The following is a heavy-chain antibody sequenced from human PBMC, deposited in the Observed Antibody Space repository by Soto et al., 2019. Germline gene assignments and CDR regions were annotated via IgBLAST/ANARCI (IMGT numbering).Heavy chain of an antibody. Sequence: SETLSLTCLVSGQYIKSNFWWAWVRQSPGKDLEWIGEIYHSGSAIYTPSLKSRVTISVDTSKNQFSLKLSSVTAADTAVYYCARRYGGTFDYWGQGTLVTVSS. CDR2: IYHSGSA. CDR1: GQYIKSNFW. V-gene: IGHV4-4*02. D-gene: IGHD2-15*01. J-gene: IGHJ4*02. CDR3: ARRYGGTFDY.